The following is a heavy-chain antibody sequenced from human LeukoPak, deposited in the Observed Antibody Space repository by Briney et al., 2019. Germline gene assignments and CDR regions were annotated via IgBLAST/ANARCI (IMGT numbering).Heavy chain of an antibody. V-gene: IGHV3-23*01. CDR1: GFTFSTYA. J-gene: IGHJ4*02. CDR3: AKGVYSGSNYFFDS. CDR2: ISGSSGST. D-gene: IGHD6-25*01. Sequence: GGSLTLSCAASGFTFSTYAMSWVRQAPGKGLEWVSGISGSSGSTTHADSVKDRFTISRDNCKNTLYLQMNSLRSENTALYYCAKGVYSGSNYFFDSWGQGTLVTVSS.